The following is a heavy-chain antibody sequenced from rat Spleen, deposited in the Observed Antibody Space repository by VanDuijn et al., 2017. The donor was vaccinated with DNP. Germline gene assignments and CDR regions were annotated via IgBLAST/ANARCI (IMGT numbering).Heavy chain of an antibody. D-gene: IGHD1-4*01. CDR3: VSRPPPTRGPFDY. CDR1: GFTFSDYY. J-gene: IGHJ2*01. Sequence: EVQLVESGGGVVQPGRSLKLSCAASGFTFSDYYMAWVRQAPKKGLEWVASISPSGGSTYYRDSVKGRFTISRDNAKSTLYLQMDSLRSEDTATYYCVSRPPPTRGPFDYWGQGVTVTVSS. CDR2: ISPSGGST. V-gene: IGHV5S23*01.